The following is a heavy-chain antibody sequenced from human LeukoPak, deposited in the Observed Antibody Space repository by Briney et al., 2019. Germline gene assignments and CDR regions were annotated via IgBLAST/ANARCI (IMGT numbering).Heavy chain of an antibody. CDR1: GGSIISSDDH. CDR3: SRRGSTGPSKRVLDF. V-gene: IGHV4-39*01. J-gene: IGHJ3*01. CDR2: ISESGNT. Sequence: PSETLSLTCTVSGGSIISSDDHWGWSRQPPGRGRVWNGTISESGNTDYHPSVRSRVAETVDTSNNQFSLRLSSVAAPDTAVHHCSRRGSTGPSKRVLDFWGQGTMVTVSS. D-gene: IGHD2-8*02.